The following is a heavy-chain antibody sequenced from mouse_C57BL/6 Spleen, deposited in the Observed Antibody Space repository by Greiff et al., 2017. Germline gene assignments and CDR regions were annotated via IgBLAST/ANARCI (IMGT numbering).Heavy chain of an antibody. J-gene: IGHJ4*01. Sequence: EVQLQQSGPELVKPGASVKISCKASGYTFTDYYMNWVKQSHGKSLEWIGDINPNNGGTSYNQKFKGKATLTVDKSSSTAYMELRSLTSEDSAVYYCARSLPAHYYAMDYWGQGTSVTVSS. CDR3: ARSLPAHYYAMDY. V-gene: IGHV1-26*01. CDR2: INPNNGGT. D-gene: IGHD2-10*01. CDR1: GYTFTDYY.